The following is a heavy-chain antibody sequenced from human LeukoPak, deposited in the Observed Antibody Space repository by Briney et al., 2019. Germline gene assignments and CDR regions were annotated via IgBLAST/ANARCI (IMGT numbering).Heavy chain of an antibody. CDR1: GFTFSDSY. CDR2: ISNSGSSI. V-gene: IGHV3-11*04. CDR3: VAGHMVRGVITSDY. J-gene: IGHJ4*02. D-gene: IGHD3-10*01. Sequence: PGGSLRLSCAASGFTFSDSYMTWIRQAPGKGLEWVSYISNSGSSIYYADSVKGRFTTSRDNAKSSLYLQMNSLRAEDTAVYYCVAGHMVRGVITSDYWGQGTLVTVSS.